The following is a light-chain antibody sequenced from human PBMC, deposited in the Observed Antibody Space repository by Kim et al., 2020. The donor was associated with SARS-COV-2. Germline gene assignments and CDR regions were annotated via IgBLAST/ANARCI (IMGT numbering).Light chain of an antibody. J-gene: IGLJ1*01. CDR3: QAWDSSINYV. CDR1: KLGDKY. V-gene: IGLV3-1*01. Sequence: SYELTQPPSVSVSPGQTASITCSGDKLGDKYACWHQQKPGQSPVLVIYQDSKRPSGIPERFSGSNSGNTATLTISGTQAMDEADYYCQAWDSSINYVFGTGTKVTVL. CDR2: QDS.